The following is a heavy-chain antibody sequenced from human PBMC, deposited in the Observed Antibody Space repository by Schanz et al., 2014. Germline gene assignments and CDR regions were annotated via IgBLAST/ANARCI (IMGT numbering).Heavy chain of an antibody. CDR2: LWHDGSKK. CDR1: GFTFSSYD. D-gene: IGHD5-12*01. V-gene: IGHV3-33*01. CDR3: ARGFHGYEPHLDY. J-gene: IGHJ4*02. Sequence: QVQLVESGGGVVQPGRSLRLSCVASGFTFSSYDVFWVRQAPGKGLEWVAILWHDGSKKYYADSVKGRFTVSRDNSKNSLYLQLNSLGAEDTAVYYCARGFHGYEPHLDYWGQGSLVTVSS.